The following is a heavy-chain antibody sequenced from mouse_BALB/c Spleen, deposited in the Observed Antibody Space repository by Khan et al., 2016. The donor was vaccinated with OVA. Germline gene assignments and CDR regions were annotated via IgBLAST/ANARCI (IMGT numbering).Heavy chain of an antibody. V-gene: IGHV2-3*01. CDR2: IWGDGST. CDR1: GFSLTNYG. J-gene: IGHJ2*01. CDR3: AKFCHGRSFYFDY. D-gene: IGHD1-1*01. Sequence: QMQLKQSGPGLVAPSQSLSITCTVSGFSLTNYGVNWVRQPPGKGLEWLGVIWGDGSTNYHSGLISRLSISKDNSQSQVFLKLNSLQTYDTATYYCAKFCHGRSFYFDYWGQGTTLTVSS.